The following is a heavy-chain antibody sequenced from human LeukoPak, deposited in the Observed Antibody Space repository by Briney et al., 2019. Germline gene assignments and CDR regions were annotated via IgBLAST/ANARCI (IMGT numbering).Heavy chain of an antibody. D-gene: IGHD6-13*01. V-gene: IGHV3-53*01. J-gene: IGHJ4*02. Sequence: GGSLRLSCAASGFTVSSNYMSWVRQAPGKGLEWVSVIYSGGSTYYADSVKGRFTISRGNSKNTLYLQMNSLRAEDTAVYYCARGLGYSSSCFDYWGQGTLVTVSS. CDR3: ARGLGYSSSCFDY. CDR1: GFTVSSNY. CDR2: IYSGGST.